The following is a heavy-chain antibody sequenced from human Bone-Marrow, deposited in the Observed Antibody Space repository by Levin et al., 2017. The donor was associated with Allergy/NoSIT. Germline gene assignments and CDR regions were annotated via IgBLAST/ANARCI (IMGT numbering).Heavy chain of an antibody. CDR1: GFTFHTSA. V-gene: IGHV3-23*01. Sequence: GESLKISCTASGFTFHTSAMTWVRQAPGRGLAWVSAISGSGDVTSYADSVKGRFTVFRDNSKNMLFLQMDSLRVEDTAVFYCAKGSSGWFHETDSWGQGTLVTVSS. CDR2: ISGSGDVT. CDR3: AKGSSGWFHETDS. J-gene: IGHJ4*02. D-gene: IGHD6-19*01.